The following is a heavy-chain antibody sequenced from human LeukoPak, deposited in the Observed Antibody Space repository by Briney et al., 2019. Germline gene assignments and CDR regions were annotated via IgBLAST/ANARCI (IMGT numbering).Heavy chain of an antibody. V-gene: IGHV4-59*01. Sequence: PSETLSLTCTVSGGSISSYYWSWIRQPPGKGLEWIGYIYYSGSTNYNPSLKSRVTISVDTSKNQLSLKLSSVTAADTAVYYCARVRVATIIFDYWGQGTLVTVSS. CDR1: GGSISSYY. CDR2: IYYSGST. J-gene: IGHJ4*02. CDR3: ARVRVATIIFDY. D-gene: IGHD5-12*01.